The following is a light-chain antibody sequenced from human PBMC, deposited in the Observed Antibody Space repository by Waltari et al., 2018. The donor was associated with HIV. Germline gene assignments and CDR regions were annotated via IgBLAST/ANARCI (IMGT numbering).Light chain of an antibody. CDR1: SSDGGGYNY. Sequence: QSALPQPDSVSGSPGQSLTISCTGTSSDGGGYNYVSWYQQHPGKAPNLISYEVSNRPSGVSNRFSVSKSGNTASLSISGLQAEDEADYYCSSYTSSSTVVFGGGTKLTVL. CDR3: SSYTSSSTVV. J-gene: IGLJ2*01. V-gene: IGLV2-14*01. CDR2: EVS.